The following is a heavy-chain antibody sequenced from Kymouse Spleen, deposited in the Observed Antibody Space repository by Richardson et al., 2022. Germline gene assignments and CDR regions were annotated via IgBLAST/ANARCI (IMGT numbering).Heavy chain of an antibody. V-gene: IGHV3-11*01. Sequence: QVQLVESGGGLVKPGGSLRLSCAASGFTFSDYYMSWIRQAPGKGLEWVSYISSSGSTIYYADSVKGRFTISRDNAKNSLYLQMNSLRAEDTAVYYCARDYDILTGYPYYYYYGMDVWGQGTTVTVSS. CDR2: ISSSGSTI. J-gene: IGHJ6*02. CDR1: GFTFSDYY. D-gene: IGHD3-9*01. CDR3: ARDYDILTGYPYYYYYGMDV.